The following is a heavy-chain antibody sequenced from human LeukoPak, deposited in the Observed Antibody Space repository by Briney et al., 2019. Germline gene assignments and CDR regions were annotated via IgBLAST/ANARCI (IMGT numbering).Heavy chain of an antibody. CDR2: VYSTGAT. J-gene: IGHJ5*02. D-gene: IGHD5/OR15-5a*01. V-gene: IGHV4-39*01. CDR3: ARHSPSSTRIRFDP. CDR1: GASSKNKFYF. Sequence: SETLSLTCTVSGASSKNKFYFWGWIRQPPEQDLEWIVSVYSTGATYYNPSFESRATISVDPSQSQFSLRLTSVTASDTAIYYCARHSPSSTRIRFDPWGQGVLVTVSS.